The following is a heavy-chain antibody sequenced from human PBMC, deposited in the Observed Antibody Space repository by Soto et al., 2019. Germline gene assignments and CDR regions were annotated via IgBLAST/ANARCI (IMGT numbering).Heavy chain of an antibody. V-gene: IGHV4-34*01. CDR1: GGSFSGYY. CDR3: ARAYVVVAATAIDY. D-gene: IGHD2-15*01. J-gene: IGHJ4*02. CDR2: INHSGST. Sequence: PSETLSLTCAVYGGSFSGYYWSWIRQPPGKGLEWIGEINHSGSTNYNPSLKSRVTISVDTSKNQFSLKLSSVTAADTAVYYCARAYVVVAATAIDYWGQGTLVTVSS.